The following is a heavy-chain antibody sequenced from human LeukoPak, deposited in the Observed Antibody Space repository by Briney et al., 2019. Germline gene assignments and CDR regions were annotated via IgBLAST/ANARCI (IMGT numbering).Heavy chain of an antibody. CDR1: GFTISSNY. J-gene: IGHJ4*02. Sequence: GGSLRLSCAASGFTISSNYMSWVRQALANGLEWVSVIYNSGGTYYADSVKGRFTISRDNSKNTVSLQMSGLRAADTAVYYCVKASEHYDYWGQGTLVTVSS. V-gene: IGHV3-66*01. CDR2: IYNSGGT. CDR3: VKASEHYDY. D-gene: IGHD3-3*02.